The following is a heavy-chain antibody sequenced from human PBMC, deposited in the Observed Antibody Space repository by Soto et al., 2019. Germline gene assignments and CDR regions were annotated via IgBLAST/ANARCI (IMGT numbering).Heavy chain of an antibody. D-gene: IGHD2-21*02. CDR3: EVTTGY. CDR2: VSPDSGNA. J-gene: IGHJ4*02. Sequence: QVQVVQSRAEVKKPGASVKVSCKTSGYTFTDYDINWVRQATGQGLEWMGWVSPDSGNAGYAQKFQGRVTVTSDASISTVYMELYNLRSEDTAVYYCEVTTGYWGQGTTVTVSS. V-gene: IGHV1-8*01. CDR1: GYTFTDYD.